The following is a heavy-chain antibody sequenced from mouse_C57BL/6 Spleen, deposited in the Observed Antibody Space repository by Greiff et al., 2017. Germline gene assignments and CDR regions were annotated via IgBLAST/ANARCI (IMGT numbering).Heavy chain of an antibody. J-gene: IGHJ2*01. CDR2: IDPNSGGT. CDR3: ARSYGSSFLGY. Sequence: QVQLKQPGAELVKPGASVKLSCKASGYTFTSYWMHWVKQRPGRSLEWIGRIDPNSGGTKYNEKFKSKATLTVDKPSSTAYMQLSSLTSEDSAVYYCARSYGSSFLGYWGQGTTLTVSS. D-gene: IGHD1-1*01. V-gene: IGHV1-72*01. CDR1: GYTFTSYW.